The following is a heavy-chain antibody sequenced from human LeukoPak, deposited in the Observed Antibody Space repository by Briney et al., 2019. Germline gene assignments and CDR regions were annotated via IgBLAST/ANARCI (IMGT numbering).Heavy chain of an antibody. D-gene: IGHD2-21*01. Sequence: PGGSLRLSCAASGFTFSSCEMNWVRQAPGKGLEWVSYISSSGTPIHYADSVKGRFTISRDNAKNSLFLQMNSLRAEDTAVYYCAREKTACGGDCYDSWGQGTLVTVSS. CDR3: AREKTACGGDCYDS. CDR2: ISSSGTPI. CDR1: GFTFSSCE. J-gene: IGHJ4*02. V-gene: IGHV3-48*03.